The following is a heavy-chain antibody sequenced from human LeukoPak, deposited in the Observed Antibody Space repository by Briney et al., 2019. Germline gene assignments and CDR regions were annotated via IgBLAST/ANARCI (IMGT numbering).Heavy chain of an antibody. CDR1: GGSISSSSYY. D-gene: IGHD5-18*01. CDR2: IYYSGST. J-gene: IGHJ4*02. V-gene: IGHV4-39*01. CDR3: ARHHTAMVTFDY. Sequence: SETLSLTCTVSGGSISSSSYYWGWIRQPPGKGLEWIGSIYYSGSTYYNPSLKSRVTISVDTSKNQFSLKLTPVTAADTAVYYCARHHTAMVTFDYWGQGTLVTVSS.